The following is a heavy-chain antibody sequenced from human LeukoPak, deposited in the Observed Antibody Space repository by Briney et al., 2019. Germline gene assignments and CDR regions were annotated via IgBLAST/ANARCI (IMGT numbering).Heavy chain of an antibody. D-gene: IGHD6-19*01. V-gene: IGHV3-23*01. CDR3: AKDLSLRSSDWYPGFDY. CDR2: ISAGADVI. J-gene: IGHJ4*02. CDR1: GFSFRDYP. Sequence: GGSLRLSCEAAGFSFRDYPMGWVRRASGKRLEWVSGISAGADVIFYADSVKGRFTISTDYSKNTLYLQMNSLRAEDTAVYYCAKDLSLRSSDWYPGFDYWGQGTLVTVSS.